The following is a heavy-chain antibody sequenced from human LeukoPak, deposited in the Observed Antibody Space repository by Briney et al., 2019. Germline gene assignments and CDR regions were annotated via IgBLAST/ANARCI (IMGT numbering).Heavy chain of an antibody. CDR3: ARARDFDY. CDR2: IHTGGRT. J-gene: IGHJ4*02. V-gene: IGHV3-66*01. Sequence: GGPLRLSCAVSGFSVSGNFMNWVRQAPGKGLEWVSVIHTGGRTYYADSVKGRFVISRDSSKNMLYLQMNSLRVEDTAVYYCARARDFDYWGQGTLVTVSS. CDR1: GFSVSGNF.